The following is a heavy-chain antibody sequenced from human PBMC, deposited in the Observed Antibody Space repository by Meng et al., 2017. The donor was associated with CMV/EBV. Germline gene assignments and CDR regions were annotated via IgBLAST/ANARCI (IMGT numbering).Heavy chain of an antibody. J-gene: IGHJ3*02. D-gene: IGHD5-24*01. CDR3: AREGPQRDGDAFDI. V-gene: IGHV1-18*01. Sequence: ASVKVSCKASGYTFTGYGISWVRQAPGQGLEWMGWISGYNGNTDYAQKLQGRVTVTTDTSTGTAYMELRSLRSDDTAVYYCAREGPQRDGDAFDIWGQGTMVTVSS. CDR2: ISGYNGNT. CDR1: GYTFTGYG.